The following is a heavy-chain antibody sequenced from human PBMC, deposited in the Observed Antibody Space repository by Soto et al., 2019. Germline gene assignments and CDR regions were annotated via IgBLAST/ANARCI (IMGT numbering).Heavy chain of an antibody. D-gene: IGHD3-16*02. CDR1: GFTFSSYA. Sequence: GGSLRLSCGASGFTFSSYAMHWVRQAPGKGLEWVAVISYDGSNKYYADSVKGRFTISRGNSKNTLYLQMNSLRAEDTAVYYCARGVFKDDYVWGSYRSIFDYWGQGTLVTVSS. V-gene: IGHV3-30-3*01. CDR3: ARGVFKDDYVWGSYRSIFDY. J-gene: IGHJ4*02. CDR2: ISYDGSNK.